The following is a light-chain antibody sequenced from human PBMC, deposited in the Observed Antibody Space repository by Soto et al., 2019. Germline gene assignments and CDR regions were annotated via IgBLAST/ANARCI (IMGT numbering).Light chain of an antibody. CDR2: AAS. Sequence: EIVLTQSPGTLSLSPGERATLSCRARQSINNRYLAWYQQQPGQAPRLLIYAASSRATGIPDRFSGSGSATDFTLTISRLEPEDFAVYYCQQFGSSPGFTFGPGTKVDIK. CDR3: QQFGSSPGFT. J-gene: IGKJ3*01. V-gene: IGKV3-20*01. CDR1: QSINNRY.